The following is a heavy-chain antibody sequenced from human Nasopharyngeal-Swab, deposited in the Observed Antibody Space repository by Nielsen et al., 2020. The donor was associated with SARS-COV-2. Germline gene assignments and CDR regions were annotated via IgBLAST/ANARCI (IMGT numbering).Heavy chain of an antibody. J-gene: IGHJ3*02. Sequence: GESLKISCAASGFTFSSSAMGWVRQAPGKGLEWVSIITVGSDGTYYADSVKGRFSISRDNSKSTLYLQMNSLRVEDTAVYYCATVFISRGYDNHDAFDIWGQGTMVTVSS. CDR1: GFTFSSSA. V-gene: IGHV3-23*01. D-gene: IGHD5-12*01. CDR2: ITVGSDGT. CDR3: ATVFISRGYDNHDAFDI.